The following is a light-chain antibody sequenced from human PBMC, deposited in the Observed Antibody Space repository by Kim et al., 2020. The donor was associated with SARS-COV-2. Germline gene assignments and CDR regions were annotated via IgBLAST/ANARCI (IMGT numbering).Light chain of an antibody. CDR2: DVN. Sequence: GQSITISRTGTSSDVDSYNYVSWYQQHPGKAPKLMIYDVNNRPSGVSDRFSGLKSGNTASLTISELQAEDEADYYCSSYTSSGTVIFGGGTQLTVL. CDR1: SSDVDSYNY. J-gene: IGLJ2*01. CDR3: SSYTSSGTVI. V-gene: IGLV2-14*03.